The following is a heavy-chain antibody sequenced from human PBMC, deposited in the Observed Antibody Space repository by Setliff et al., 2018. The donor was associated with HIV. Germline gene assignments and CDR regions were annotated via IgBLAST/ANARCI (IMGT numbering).Heavy chain of an antibody. D-gene: IGHD2-15*01. CDR3: ARGSRITVVAILTYSRFDY. CDR1: GYTFTGYY. Sequence: ASVKVSCKASGYTFTGYYMHWVRQAPGQGLEWMGRINPNSGVTNYAQKFQGRVTMTRDTSTSTVYMELSSLRSEDTAVYFCARGSRITVVAILTYSRFDYWGQGTLVTVS. J-gene: IGHJ4*02. CDR2: INPNSGVT. V-gene: IGHV1-2*06.